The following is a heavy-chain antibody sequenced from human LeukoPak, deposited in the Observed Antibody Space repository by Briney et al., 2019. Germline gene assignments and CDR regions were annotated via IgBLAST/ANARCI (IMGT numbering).Heavy chain of an antibody. V-gene: IGHV4-4*07. J-gene: IGHJ6*03. CDR2: IYTSGST. CDR3: ATRGYSGLYYYMDV. D-gene: IGHD5-12*01. Sequence: PSETLSLTCTVSGGSISSYYWSWIRQPAGKGLEWIGRIYTSGSTNYNPSLKSRVTISVDTSKNQFSLKLSSATAADTAVYYCATRGYSGLYYYMDVWGKGTTVTISS. CDR1: GGSISSYY.